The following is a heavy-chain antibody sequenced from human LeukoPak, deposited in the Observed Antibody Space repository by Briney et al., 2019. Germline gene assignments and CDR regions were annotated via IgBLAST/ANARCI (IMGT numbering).Heavy chain of an antibody. CDR3: AKSRITMVRGVITNFVY. D-gene: IGHD3-10*01. J-gene: IGHJ4*02. CDR2: ISGSGGST. V-gene: IGHV3-23*01. Sequence: GGSLRLSCAASGFTFSSYAMSWVRQAPGKGLEWVPAISGSGGSTYYADSVKGRFTISRDNSKNTLYLQMNSLRAEDTAVYYCAKSRITMVRGVITNFVYWGQGTLVTVSS. CDR1: GFTFSSYA.